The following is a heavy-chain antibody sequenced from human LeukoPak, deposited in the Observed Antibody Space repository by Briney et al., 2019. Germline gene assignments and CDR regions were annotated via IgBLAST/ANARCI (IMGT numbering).Heavy chain of an antibody. CDR3: AKVGGVAVAGDFDY. Sequence: GGSLRLSCAASGFTFSSYGMHWVRQAPGKGLEGVAVISYDGSNKYYADSVKGRFTISRDNSKNTLYLQMNSLRAEDTAVYYCAKVGGVAVAGDFDYWGQGTLVTVSS. J-gene: IGHJ4*02. V-gene: IGHV3-30*18. CDR2: ISYDGSNK. D-gene: IGHD6-19*01. CDR1: GFTFSSYG.